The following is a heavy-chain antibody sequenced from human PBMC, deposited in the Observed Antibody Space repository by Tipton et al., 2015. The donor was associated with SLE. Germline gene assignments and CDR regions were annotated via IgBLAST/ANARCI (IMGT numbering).Heavy chain of an antibody. D-gene: IGHD6-19*01. Sequence: QLVQSGAEVRKPGESLKISCKTSGYSFTSYWIGWVRQMPGKGLEWMGIIYPGDSDTRYSPSFQGQVTISADKSISTAYLQWSSLKASDTAMYYCARLGLYSSGADAFDIWGQGTMVTVSS. CDR3: ARLGLYSSGADAFDI. V-gene: IGHV5-51*01. CDR1: GYSFTSYW. J-gene: IGHJ3*02. CDR2: IYPGDSDT.